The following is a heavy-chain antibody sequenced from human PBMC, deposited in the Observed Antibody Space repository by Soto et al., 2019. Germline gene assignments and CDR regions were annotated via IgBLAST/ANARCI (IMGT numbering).Heavy chain of an antibody. Sequence: PGGSRRRSWAASGFSVSYYGMSWVRQAPGKGLEWVSSISGSGDGTYYGDSVEGRFTLSRDTSQKTLYLQMNNLRGEDTAVYFCTKSRRSVLMVYGFGGMDVWGRGTTVTVSS. CDR3: TKSRRSVLMVYGFGGMDV. J-gene: IGHJ6*02. CDR1: GFSVSYYG. CDR2: ISGSGDGT. D-gene: IGHD2-8*01. V-gene: IGHV3-23*01.